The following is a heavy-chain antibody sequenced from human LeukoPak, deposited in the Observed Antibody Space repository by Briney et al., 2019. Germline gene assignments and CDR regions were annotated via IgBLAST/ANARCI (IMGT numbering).Heavy chain of an antibody. Sequence: GGSLRLSCAASGFTFSTYWMSWVRQAPGKGLEWVADIKQDGSDKYYVDSVKGRFTISRDNAKNSLYLQMNSLRVDDTAVYYCASEWGFDYWGQGTLVTVSS. CDR1: GFTFSTYW. CDR2: IKQDGSDK. CDR3: ASEWGFDY. J-gene: IGHJ4*02. D-gene: IGHD3-16*01. V-gene: IGHV3-7*01.